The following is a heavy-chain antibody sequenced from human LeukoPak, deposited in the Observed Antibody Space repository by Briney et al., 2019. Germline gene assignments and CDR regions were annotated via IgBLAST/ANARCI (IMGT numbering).Heavy chain of an antibody. D-gene: IGHD3-22*01. V-gene: IGHV1-69*04. Sequence: ASVKVSCKASGGTFSSYAISWVRQAPGQGLEWMGRIIPILGIANYAQKFQGRVTITADKSTSTAYMELSSLRSEDTAVYYCARAGTDYYDSSGYSYYFDYWGQGTLLTVSS. J-gene: IGHJ4*02. CDR1: GGTFSSYA. CDR3: ARAGTDYYDSSGYSYYFDY. CDR2: IIPILGIA.